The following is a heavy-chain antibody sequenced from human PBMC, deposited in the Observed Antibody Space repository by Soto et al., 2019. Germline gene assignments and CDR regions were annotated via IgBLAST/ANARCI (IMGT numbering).Heavy chain of an antibody. V-gene: IGHV1-2*04. D-gene: IGHD3-22*01. CDR1: GYTFSGYY. J-gene: IGHJ6*02. Sequence: ASVKVSCKASGYTFSGYYMHWVRQAPGQGLEWMGWINPNSGGTNYAQKFQGWVTMTRDTSISTAYMELSRLRSDDTAVYYCARDFRTYYYDSSGYYDYYYGMDVWGQGTTVTVSS. CDR2: INPNSGGT. CDR3: ARDFRTYYYDSSGYYDYYYGMDV.